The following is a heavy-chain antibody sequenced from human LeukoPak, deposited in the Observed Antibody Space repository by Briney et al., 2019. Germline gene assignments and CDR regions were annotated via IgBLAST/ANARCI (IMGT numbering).Heavy chain of an antibody. D-gene: IGHD4-11*01. CDR3: ARSTVTTRSYYYYYMDV. J-gene: IGHJ6*03. V-gene: IGHV1-69*05. CDR2: IIPIFGTA. Sequence: SVKVSCKASGGTFSSYAISWVRQAPGQGLEWMGGIIPIFGTANYAQKFQGRVTVTTDESTSTAYMELSSLRSEDTAVYYCARSTVTTRSYYYYYMDVWGKGTTVTVSS. CDR1: GGTFSSYA.